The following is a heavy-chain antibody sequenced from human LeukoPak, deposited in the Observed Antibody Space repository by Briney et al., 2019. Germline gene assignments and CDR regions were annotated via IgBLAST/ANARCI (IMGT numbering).Heavy chain of an antibody. CDR2: IRNKANSYTT. V-gene: IGHV3-72*01. CDR1: GFTFSDYY. J-gene: IGHJ4*02. CDR3: ARGVLWSGYFYFDY. Sequence: GGSLRLSCAVSGFTFSDYYMDWVRQAPGKGLEWVGRIRNKANSYTTEYAASVKGRFTISRDDSKNSLYLQMNSLKAEDTAVYYCARGVLWSGYFYFDYWSQGTLVTVSS. D-gene: IGHD3-3*01.